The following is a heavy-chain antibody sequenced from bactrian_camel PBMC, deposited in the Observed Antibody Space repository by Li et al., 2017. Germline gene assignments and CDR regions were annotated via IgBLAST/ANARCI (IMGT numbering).Heavy chain of an antibody. CDR1: GYSYFGKF. V-gene: IGHV3S31*01. J-gene: IGHJ4*01. CDR3: AFEIQPRVGGLDYSQGAPMAPLCPTQGY. Sequence: VQLVESGGGSVQAGGPLRLSCAISGYSYFGKFMAWFRQAPGKEREGVAVIYTGLGSTYYADSVKGRFTIARSNTKNTIHLQMDSLKPEDTGMYYCAFEIQPRVGGLDYSQGAPMAPLCPTQGYWGHGTQVTVS. CDR2: IYTGLGST. D-gene: IGHD7*01.